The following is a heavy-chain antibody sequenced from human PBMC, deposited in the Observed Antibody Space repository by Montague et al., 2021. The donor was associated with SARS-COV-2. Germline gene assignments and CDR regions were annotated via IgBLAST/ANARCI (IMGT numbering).Heavy chain of an antibody. CDR1: GFTFGDYA. CDR2: INWNGGST. J-gene: IGHJ4*02. CDR3: ARDTRSEYFDFLTGYYKGVFFDY. D-gene: IGHD3-9*01. Sequence: SLRPSCAASGFTFGDYAMSWVRQAPGKGLEWVSGINWNGGSTGSADSVKGRFTISRDNAKNSLYLQMNSLRAEDTALYYCARDTRSEYFDFLTGYYKGVFFDYWGQGTLVTVSS. V-gene: IGHV3-20*04.